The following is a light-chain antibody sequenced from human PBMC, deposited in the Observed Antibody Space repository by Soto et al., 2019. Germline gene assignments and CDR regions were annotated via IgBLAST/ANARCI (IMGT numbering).Light chain of an antibody. CDR1: RSVTTF. CDR2: DAS. J-gene: IGKJ4*01. Sequence: EIVLTQSPATLSLSPGERATLSCRASRSVTTFLAWYQQKPGQAPRLLIYDASKRATGVPTRFSGSGSGTDFTLPISRLEPEDFAVYHCQQRTNCPLTFGGGTKVERK. CDR3: QQRTNCPLT. V-gene: IGKV3-11*01.